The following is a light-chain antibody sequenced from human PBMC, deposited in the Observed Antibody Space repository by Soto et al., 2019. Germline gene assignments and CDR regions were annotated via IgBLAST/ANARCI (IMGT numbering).Light chain of an antibody. V-gene: IGKV1-33*01. CDR2: EAC. CDR3: QQCDAFIT. J-gene: IGKJ4*01. CDR1: KDIKNY. Sequence: DIQMTPSPSSLSASVGDRVTITCQASKDIKNYLYWYQQKPGKAPKLLIYEACNFEAGVQSWFSGSGAARTFTFSISSLQPEVIDTYYCQQCDAFITFGGGTRIEIK.